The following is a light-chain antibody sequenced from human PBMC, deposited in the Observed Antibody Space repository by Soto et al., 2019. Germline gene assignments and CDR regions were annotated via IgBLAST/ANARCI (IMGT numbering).Light chain of an antibody. CDR2: DVA. CDR3: CSYTTTTSRV. J-gene: IGLJ1*01. Sequence: QSVLTQPASVSGSPGQSITICCTGTSSDVGHYNYVSWYQQHPGNAPKLIIYDVALRASGVSDRFSASKSGNTASLTISGLQAEDEADYYCCSYTTTTSRVFGTGTKVTVL. CDR1: SSDVGHYNY. V-gene: IGLV2-14*03.